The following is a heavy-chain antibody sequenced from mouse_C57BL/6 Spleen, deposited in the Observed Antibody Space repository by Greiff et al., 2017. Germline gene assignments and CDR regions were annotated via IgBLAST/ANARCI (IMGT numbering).Heavy chain of an antibody. V-gene: IGHV14-2*01. CDR1: GFNIKDYY. J-gene: IGHJ1*03. Sequence: VQLQQSGAELVKPGASVKLSCTASGFNIKDYYMHWVKQRTEQGLEWIGRIDPENGETKYDPKFQGKATITADTSSNTASLQLSSLTSDETTVYYCASNYGSSYWYFDVWGTGTTVTVSA. CDR3: ASNYGSSYWYFDV. D-gene: IGHD1-1*01. CDR2: IDPENGET.